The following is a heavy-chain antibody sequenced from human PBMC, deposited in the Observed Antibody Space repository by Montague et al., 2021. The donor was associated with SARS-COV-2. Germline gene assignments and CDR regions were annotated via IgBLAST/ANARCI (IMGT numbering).Heavy chain of an antibody. J-gene: IGHJ6*02. CDR3: ARDHSTIWGPSYGMDV. CDR1: GFTFSSYE. D-gene: IGHD5-24*01. V-gene: IGHV3-48*03. Sequence: SLRLSCAASGFTFSSYEMNWVRQAPGKGLEWVSYISSSGSTIYCADSVKGRFTISRDNAKNSLYLQMNSLRAEDTAVYYCARDHSTIWGPSYGMDVWGQGTLVTVSS. CDR2: ISSSGSTI.